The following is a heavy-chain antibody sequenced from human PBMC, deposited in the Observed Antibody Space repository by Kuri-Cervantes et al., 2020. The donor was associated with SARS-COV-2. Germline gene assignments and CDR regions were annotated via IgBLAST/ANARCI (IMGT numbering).Heavy chain of an antibody. CDR2: INSDGSST. J-gene: IGHJ4*02. Sequence: GESLKISCAASGFTFSSYWMSWVRQAPGKGLEWVSRINSDGSSTSYADPVKGRFTISRDNAKNTLYLQMNSLRAEDTAVYYCARAYSSSYVLYFDYWGQGTLVTVSS. CDR1: GFTFSSYW. CDR3: ARAYSSSYVLYFDY. D-gene: IGHD6-13*01. V-gene: IGHV3-74*01.